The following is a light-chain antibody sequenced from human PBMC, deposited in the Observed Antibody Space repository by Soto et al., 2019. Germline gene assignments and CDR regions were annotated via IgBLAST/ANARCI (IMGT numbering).Light chain of an antibody. V-gene: IGKV3-11*01. J-gene: IGKJ5*01. CDR3: QQRRS. Sequence: EIVLTQSPATLSFSPGERATLSCRASQSVSSYLAWYQQKPGQAPRLLIYDASNRATGIPARFSGSGSGTDFTLTISSLEPEDFAVYYCQQRRSFGQGTRLEIK. CDR2: DAS. CDR1: QSVSSY.